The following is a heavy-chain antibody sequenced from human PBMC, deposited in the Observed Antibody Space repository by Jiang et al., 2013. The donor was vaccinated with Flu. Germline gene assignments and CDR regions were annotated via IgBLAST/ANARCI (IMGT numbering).Heavy chain of an antibody. J-gene: IGHJ6*02. Sequence: GLVKPSETLSLTCTVSSGSISNYYLSWIRQPPGKGLEWIGYISYTGRTDYHPSLQSRVTISVDRSRNQFSLQLRSVSAADTAVYYCARDRDCGSDCNYYYYGMDVWGQGTTVTVSS. CDR2: ISYTGRT. D-gene: IGHD2-21*02. V-gene: IGHV4-59*01. CDR1: SGSISNYY. CDR3: ARDRDCGSDCNYYYYGMDV.